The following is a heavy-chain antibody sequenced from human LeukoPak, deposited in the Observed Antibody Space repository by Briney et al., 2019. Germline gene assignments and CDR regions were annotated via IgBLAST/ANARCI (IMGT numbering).Heavy chain of an antibody. D-gene: IGHD2-8*01. V-gene: IGHV4-34*01. J-gene: IGHJ4*02. CDR3: ARENADCTNGVCYGDY. CDR2: INHSGST. CDR1: GGSFSGYY. Sequence: SETLSLTCAVYGGSFSGYYWSWIRQPPGKGLEWIGEINHSGSTNYSPSLKSRVTISVDTSKNQFSLKLSSVTAADTAVYYCARENADCTNGVCYGDYWGQGTLVTVSS.